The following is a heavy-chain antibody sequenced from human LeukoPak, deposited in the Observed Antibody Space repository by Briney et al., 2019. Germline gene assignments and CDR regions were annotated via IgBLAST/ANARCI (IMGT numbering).Heavy chain of an antibody. CDR2: INSDGSIT. V-gene: IGHV3-74*01. CDR1: GFTFTTYW. D-gene: IGHD1-26*01. Sequence: GGSLRLSCAASGFTFTTYWMHWVRQAPGKGLVWVSHINSDGSITSYADSVKGRFTISRDNAKNTLYLQMNSLRAEDTAVYYCARVGNSGSYFSPFDYWGQGTLVTVSS. J-gene: IGHJ4*02. CDR3: ARVGNSGSYFSPFDY.